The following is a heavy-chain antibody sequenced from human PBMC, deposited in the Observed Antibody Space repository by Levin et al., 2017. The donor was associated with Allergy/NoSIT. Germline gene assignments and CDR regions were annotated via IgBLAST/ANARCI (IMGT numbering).Heavy chain of an antibody. CDR3: AKSLGGWYSEVDY. J-gene: IGHJ4*02. D-gene: IGHD6-19*01. V-gene: IGHV3-30*18. CDR1: GFTFSSYG. CDR2: ISYDGSNK. Sequence: GGSLRLSCAASGFTFSSYGMHWVRQAPGKGLEWVAVISYDGSNKYYADSVKGRFTISRDNSKNTLYLQMNSLRAEDTAVYYCAKSLGGWYSEVDYWGQGTLVTVSS.